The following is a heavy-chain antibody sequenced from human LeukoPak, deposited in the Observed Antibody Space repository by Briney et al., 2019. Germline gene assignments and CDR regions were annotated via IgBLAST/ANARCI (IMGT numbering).Heavy chain of an antibody. Sequence: PGGSLRLSCAASGFTFSSYAMSWVRQAPGKGLEWVSAISGSGGSTYYADSVEGRFTISRDNSKNTLYLQMNSLRAEDTAVYYCAKEKEYYDSSGYRDDAFDIWGQGTMVTVSS. CDR2: ISGSGGST. CDR1: GFTFSSYA. J-gene: IGHJ3*02. D-gene: IGHD3-22*01. CDR3: AKEKEYYDSSGYRDDAFDI. V-gene: IGHV3-23*01.